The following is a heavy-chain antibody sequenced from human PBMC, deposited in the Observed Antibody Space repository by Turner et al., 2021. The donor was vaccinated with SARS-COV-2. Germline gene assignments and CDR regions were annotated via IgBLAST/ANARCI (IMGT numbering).Heavy chain of an antibody. Sequence: QVQLVESGGGVVQPGRSLTLPCAASRFTFSSYGMHWVRQPTGKGLEWVALIWYDGSNKYYADSVKGRFTISRDNSKNTLYLQMNSLRAEDTAVYYCARDLFQDYGSGSYRLDYWGQGTLVTVSS. V-gene: IGHV3-33*01. CDR1: RFTFSSYG. CDR2: IWYDGSNK. D-gene: IGHD3-10*01. CDR3: ARDLFQDYGSGSYRLDY. J-gene: IGHJ4*02.